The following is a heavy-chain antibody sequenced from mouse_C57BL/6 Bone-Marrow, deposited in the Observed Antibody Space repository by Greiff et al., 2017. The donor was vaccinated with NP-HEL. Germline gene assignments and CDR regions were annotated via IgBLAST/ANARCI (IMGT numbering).Heavy chain of an antibody. CDR3: ASALPYAMDY. D-gene: IGHD5-5*01. Sequence: VQLQQSGAELARPGASVKLSCKASGHTFTSYGISWVKQRTGQGLEWIGEIYPRSGNTYYNEKFKGKATLTADKSSSTAYMELRSLTSEDSAVYFCASALPYAMDYWGQGTSVTVSS. J-gene: IGHJ4*01. V-gene: IGHV1-81*01. CDR2: IYPRSGNT. CDR1: GHTFTSYG.